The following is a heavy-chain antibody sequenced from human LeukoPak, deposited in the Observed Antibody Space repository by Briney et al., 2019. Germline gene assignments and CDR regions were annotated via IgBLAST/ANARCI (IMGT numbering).Heavy chain of an antibody. D-gene: IGHD4-23*01. J-gene: IGHJ4*02. Sequence: PGGSLKLSCAASGVTFSGSAMHWVRQASGKGLEWVGRIRSKANSYATAYAASGKGRFTLPRDNSNHTAYLQMNSLKPEHTAVYYCPSHTRLRWKTRGGEIDYWGQGTLVTVPS. V-gene: IGHV3-73*01. CDR3: PSHTRLRWKTRGGEIDY. CDR1: GVTFSGSA. CDR2: IRSKANSYAT.